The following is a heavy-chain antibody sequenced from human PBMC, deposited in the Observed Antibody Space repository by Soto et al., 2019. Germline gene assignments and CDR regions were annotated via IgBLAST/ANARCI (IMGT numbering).Heavy chain of an antibody. CDR2: IYYSGSA. D-gene: IGHD1-26*01. CDR3: ARGRIVGATDAFDI. Sequence: SETLCLTCTVSGGSISSYYRSWIRQPPGKGLEWIGYIYYSGSAIYNPSLKSRVATSVDTSKNQFSLKLSSVTAADTAVYYCARGRIVGATDAFDIWGQGTMVTVSS. J-gene: IGHJ3*02. V-gene: IGHV4-59*01. CDR1: GGSISSYY.